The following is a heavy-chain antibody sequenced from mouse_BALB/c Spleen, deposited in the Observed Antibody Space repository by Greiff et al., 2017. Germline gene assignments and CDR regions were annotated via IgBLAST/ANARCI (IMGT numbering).Heavy chain of an antibody. V-gene: IGHV14-4*02. CDR3: NADGSSPYYFDY. CDR1: GFNIKDYY. D-gene: IGHD1-1*01. Sequence: EVKLMESGAELVRSGASVKLSCTASGFNIKDYYMHWVKQRPEQGLEWIGWIDPENGDTEYAPKFQGKATMTADTSSNTAYLQLSSLTSEDTAVYYCNADGSSPYYFDYWGQGTTLTVSS. J-gene: IGHJ2*01. CDR2: IDPENGDT.